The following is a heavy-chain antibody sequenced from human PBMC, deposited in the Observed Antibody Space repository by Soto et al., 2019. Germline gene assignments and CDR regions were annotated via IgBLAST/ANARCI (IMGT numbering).Heavy chain of an antibody. D-gene: IGHD3-3*01. CDR1: GFTFSDYY. V-gene: IGHV3-11*01. CDR3: ARMDDYDFWSGFHLDV. J-gene: IGHJ6*04. CDR2: ISSSGSTI. Sequence: GGSLRLSCAASGFTFSDYYMSWIRQAPGKGLEWVSYISSSGSTIYYADSVEGRFTISRDNAKNSLYLQMNSLRAEDTAVYYCARMDDYDFWSGFHLDVLGKGTPATVAS.